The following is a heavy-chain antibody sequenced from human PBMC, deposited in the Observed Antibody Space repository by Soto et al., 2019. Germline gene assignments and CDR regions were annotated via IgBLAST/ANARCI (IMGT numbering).Heavy chain of an antibody. J-gene: IGHJ4*02. V-gene: IGHV1-46*01. CDR2: INPSGGSA. Sequence: QVQLVQSGAEVEGPGASVKVSCKASGYTFTEYYIHWVRQAPGQGLEWVGMINPSGGSASYARKFEARVTMTRDTSTSTVYMELSSLRSEDTAVYYCARDHDYGWGNYRYTADYWGQGTLVTVSS. D-gene: IGHD3-16*02. CDR3: ARDHDYGWGNYRYTADY. CDR1: GYTFTEYY.